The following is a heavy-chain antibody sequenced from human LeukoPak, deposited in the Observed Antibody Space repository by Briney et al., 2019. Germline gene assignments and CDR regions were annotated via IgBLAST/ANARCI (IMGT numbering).Heavy chain of an antibody. CDR3: ARDIGTWPNSLFDY. Sequence: PGRSLRLSCAASGFIFSNYGFHWVRQAPGKGLEWVALIWSDGSKKYYTDSVKGRFTISRDDSKSTLFLQMNSLRAEDMAVYYCARDIGTWPNSLFDYWGQGNLVTVSS. D-gene: IGHD4-23*01. V-gene: IGHV3-33*01. J-gene: IGHJ4*02. CDR2: IWSDGSKK. CDR1: GFIFSNYG.